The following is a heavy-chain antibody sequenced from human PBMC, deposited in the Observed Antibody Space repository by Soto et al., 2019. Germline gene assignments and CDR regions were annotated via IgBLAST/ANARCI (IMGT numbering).Heavy chain of an antibody. Sequence: SETLSLTCTLSGGSISSYYWSWIRQPPGKGLEWIGYIYYSGSTNYNPSLKSRVTISVDTSKNQFSLKLSSVTAADTAVYYCARVFGTVDFDYWGQGTLVTVSS. J-gene: IGHJ4*02. CDR3: ARVFGTVDFDY. CDR2: IYYSGST. V-gene: IGHV4-59*01. D-gene: IGHD3-3*01. CDR1: GGSISSYY.